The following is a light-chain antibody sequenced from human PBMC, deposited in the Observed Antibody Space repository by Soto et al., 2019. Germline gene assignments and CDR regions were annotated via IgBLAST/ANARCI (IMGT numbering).Light chain of an antibody. CDR3: QQLSTWLLLT. CDR2: DAS. V-gene: IGKV3-11*01. CDR1: QTVSRNY. J-gene: IGKJ4*01. Sequence: IVLNQSACTVSLEPKERTTVSCRAIQTVSRNYLAWYQKKPGQAPRLLISDASNRATGIPARFSGSGSETDFTLTISSLEPEDSAVYYCQQLSTWLLLTFGGGTKVDVK.